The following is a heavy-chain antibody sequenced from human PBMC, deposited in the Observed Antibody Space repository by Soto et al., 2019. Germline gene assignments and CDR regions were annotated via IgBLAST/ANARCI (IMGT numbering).Heavy chain of an antibody. CDR1: GFTFSSYA. CDR3: ATLPHYGDPKAGF. V-gene: IGHV3-23*01. CDR2: ISGSGGGT. Sequence: PGGSLRLSCAASGFTFSSYALSWVRQAPGEGLEWVSGISGSGGGTYYADSVKGRFTISRDDSKNTLYLQVNSLRAEDTAVYYCATLPHYGDPKAGFWGQGTLVTVSS. D-gene: IGHD4-17*01. J-gene: IGHJ4*02.